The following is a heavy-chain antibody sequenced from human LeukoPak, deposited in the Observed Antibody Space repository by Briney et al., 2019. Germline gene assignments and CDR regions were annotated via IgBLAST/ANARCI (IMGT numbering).Heavy chain of an antibody. V-gene: IGHV3-23*01. Sequence: ETLSLTCTVSGDSISSSNWFWGWIRLPPGKGLEWVSAISGSGGSTYYADSVKGRFTISKDNSMNTLYLQMNSLRAEDTAVYYCAKTPIGGSYGPLWYFDLWGRGTLVTVSS. D-gene: IGHD1-26*01. J-gene: IGHJ2*01. CDR2: ISGSGGST. CDR1: GDSISSSNWF. CDR3: AKTPIGGSYGPLWYFDL.